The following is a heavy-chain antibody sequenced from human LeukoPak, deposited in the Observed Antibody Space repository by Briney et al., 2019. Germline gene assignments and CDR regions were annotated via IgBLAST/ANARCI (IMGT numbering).Heavy chain of an antibody. V-gene: IGHV1-2*02. CDR1: GYTFTGYY. Sequence: GASVKVSCKASGYTFTGYYMHWVRQAPGQGLEWMGWINPNSGGTNYAQKFQGRVTKTRDTSISTVYMELSGLRSDDTAVYYCARGVGNYYYYMDVWGNGTTVTVSS. CDR3: ARGVGNYYYYMDV. D-gene: IGHD1-26*01. J-gene: IGHJ6*03. CDR2: INPNSGGT.